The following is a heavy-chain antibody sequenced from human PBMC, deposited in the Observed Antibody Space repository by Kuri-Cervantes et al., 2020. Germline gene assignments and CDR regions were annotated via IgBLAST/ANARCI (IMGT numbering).Heavy chain of an antibody. CDR2: ISYDGSNK. J-gene: IGHJ4*02. CDR1: GFTFSSYG. D-gene: IGHD2-2*01. Sequence: GESLKISCAASGFTFSSYGMHWVRQAPGKGLEWVAVISYDGSNKYYADSVKGRFTISRDNSKNTLYLQMNSLRAEDTAVYHCAKPYCSSTSCSLYYFDYWGQGTLVTVSS. V-gene: IGHV3-30*19. CDR3: AKPYCSSTSCSLYYFDY.